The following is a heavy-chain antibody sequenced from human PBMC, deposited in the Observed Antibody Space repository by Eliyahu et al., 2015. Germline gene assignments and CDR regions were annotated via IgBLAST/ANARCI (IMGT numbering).Heavy chain of an antibody. J-gene: IGHJ4*02. V-gene: IGHV3-21*01. Sequence: GLEWVSSISSSSTYIYYADSVQGRFTISRDNAKNSLYLQMNSLRAEDTAVYYCARDMRDPSRTNWNYGRFDYWGQGTLVTVSS. D-gene: IGHD1-7*01. CDR2: ISSSSTYI. CDR3: ARDMRDPSRTNWNYGRFDY.